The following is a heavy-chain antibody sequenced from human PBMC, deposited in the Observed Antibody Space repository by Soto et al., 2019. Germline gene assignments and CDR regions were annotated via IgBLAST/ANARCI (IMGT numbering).Heavy chain of an antibody. V-gene: IGHV1-18*01. D-gene: IGHD6-6*01. Sequence: ASVKVSCKASGYTFTSYGISWVRQAPGQGLEWMGWISAYNGNTNYAQKLQGRVTMTTDTSTSTAYMELRSLRSDDTAVYYCARAMFPPQKGLYSSSSGFVGFDDYWGQGTLVTVSS. CDR2: ISAYNGNT. J-gene: IGHJ4*02. CDR1: GYTFTSYG. CDR3: ARAMFPPQKGLYSSSSGFVGFDDY.